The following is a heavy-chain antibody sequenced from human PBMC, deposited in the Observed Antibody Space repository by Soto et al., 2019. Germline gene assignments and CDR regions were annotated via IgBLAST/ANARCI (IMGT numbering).Heavy chain of an antibody. CDR2: ISSSGSTI. V-gene: IGHV3-11*01. Sequence: PGGSLRLSCAASGFTFSDYYMGWIRQAPGKGLEWVSYISSSGSTIYYADSVKGRFTISRDNAKNSLYLQMNSLRAEDTAVYYCASPTYYDFWSGYRVDFDYWGQGTLVTVSS. CDR3: ASPTYYDFWSGYRVDFDY. J-gene: IGHJ4*02. CDR1: GFTFSDYY. D-gene: IGHD3-3*01.